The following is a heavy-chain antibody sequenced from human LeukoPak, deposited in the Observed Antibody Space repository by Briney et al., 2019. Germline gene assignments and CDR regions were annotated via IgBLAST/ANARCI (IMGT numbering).Heavy chain of an antibody. CDR3: ANVGVVRAYGNGG. CDR2: ISGSGGST. Sequence: PGGSLRLSCAASGFTFSSYAMSWVRQAPGKGLEWVSAISGSGGSTYYADSVKGRFTISRDNSKNTLYLQMDSLRVEDTAVYYCANVGVVRAYGNGGWGQGTLVTVSS. V-gene: IGHV3-23*01. J-gene: IGHJ4*02. D-gene: IGHD2/OR15-2a*01. CDR1: GFTFSSYA.